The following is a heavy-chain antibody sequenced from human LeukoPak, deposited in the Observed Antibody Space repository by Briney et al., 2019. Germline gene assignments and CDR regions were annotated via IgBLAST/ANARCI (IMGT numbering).Heavy chain of an antibody. Sequence: SETLSLTCAVYGGSFSGYYWSWIRQPPGKGLAWIGEINHSGSTNYNPSLKSRVTISVDTSKNQFSLKLSSVTAADTAVYYCARGRSSWYGVDYWGQGTLVTVSS. CDR1: GGSFSGYY. V-gene: IGHV4-34*01. CDR2: INHSGST. CDR3: ARGRSSWYGVDY. J-gene: IGHJ4*02. D-gene: IGHD6-13*01.